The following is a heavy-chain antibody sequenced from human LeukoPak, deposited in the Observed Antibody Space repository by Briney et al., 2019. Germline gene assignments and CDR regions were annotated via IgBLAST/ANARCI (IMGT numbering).Heavy chain of an antibody. J-gene: IGHJ4*02. Sequence: GGSLRLSCAAPGFTFSSYAMSWVRQAPGKGLEWVSGISGSGDNTYYADSVKGRFTISRDNSKNTLYVQVNSLGTEDTAVYYCAKVPLKSIVGATPLDYWGQGTLVTVSS. CDR3: AKVPLKSIVGATPLDY. CDR1: GFTFSSYA. CDR2: ISGSGDNT. D-gene: IGHD1-26*01. V-gene: IGHV3-23*01.